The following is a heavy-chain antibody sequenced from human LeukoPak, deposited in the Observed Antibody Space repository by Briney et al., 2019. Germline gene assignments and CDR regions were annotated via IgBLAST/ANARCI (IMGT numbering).Heavy chain of an antibody. CDR1: GFKFGKYI. J-gene: IGHJ4*02. D-gene: IGHD2-2*01. V-gene: IGHV3-23*01. CDR3: RKKGGTEAIGTIWYGPLDH. CDR2: IGGGDDIT. Sequence: GGSLRLSCTTSGFKFGKYIMTGVRQAPGNGLEWVSSIGGGDDITFYADSVKGRFRISRDDSKNTVFLQISSLRVEDTSRYYSRKKGGTEAIGTIWYGPLDHWGQGTQVTVSS.